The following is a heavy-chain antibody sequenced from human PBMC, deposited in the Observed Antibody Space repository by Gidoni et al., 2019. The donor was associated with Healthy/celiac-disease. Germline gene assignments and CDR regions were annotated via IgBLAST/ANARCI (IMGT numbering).Heavy chain of an antibody. CDR1: GGSFSGYY. Sequence: QVQLQQWGAGLLKPSETLSLTCAVYGGSFSGYYWSWIRQPPGKGLEWIGEINHSGSTNYNPSLKSRVTISVDTSKNQFSLKLSSVTAADTAVYYCARGERHVRGLTMVQGEEVGYFDYWGQGTLVTVSS. CDR2: INHSGST. CDR3: ARGERHVRGLTMVQGEEVGYFDY. J-gene: IGHJ4*02. D-gene: IGHD3-10*01. V-gene: IGHV4-34*01.